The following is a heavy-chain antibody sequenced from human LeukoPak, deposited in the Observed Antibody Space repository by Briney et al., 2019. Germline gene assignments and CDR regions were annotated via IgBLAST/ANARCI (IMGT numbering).Heavy chain of an antibody. D-gene: IGHD3-22*01. CDR2: INHSGST. Sequence: PSETLSLTCAVHGGSFSGYYWSWIRQPPGKGLEWIGEINHSGSTNYNPSLKSRVTISVDTSKNQFSLKLSSVTAADTAVYYCARSSFLTMIHKRPFDYWGQGTLVTVSS. V-gene: IGHV4-34*01. J-gene: IGHJ4*02. CDR1: GGSFSGYY. CDR3: ARSSFLTMIHKRPFDY.